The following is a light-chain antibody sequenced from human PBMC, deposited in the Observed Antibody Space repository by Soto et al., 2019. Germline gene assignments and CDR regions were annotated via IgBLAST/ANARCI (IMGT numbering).Light chain of an antibody. CDR2: EGS. V-gene: IGLV2-23*01. Sequence: QSALTQPGSVSVSPGQSITISCSGTSSDIGSYNLVSWYQQHPGKAPKVIIFEGSRLPSGVSSRFSGSKSGNTASLTISGLRPEDEADYYCSSYARSNVLVVFGGGTKVTVL. CDR1: SSDIGSYNL. CDR3: SSYARSNVLVV. J-gene: IGLJ2*01.